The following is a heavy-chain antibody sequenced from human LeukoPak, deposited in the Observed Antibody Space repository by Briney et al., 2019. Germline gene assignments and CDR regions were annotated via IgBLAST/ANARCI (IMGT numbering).Heavy chain of an antibody. V-gene: IGHV4-59*12. D-gene: IGHD5-24*01. Sequence: SETLSLTCTGSGVSISSYYWSWIRQPPGKGLEWIGYIYYSGSTNYNPPLKSRVTMLVDTSKNQFSLKLSSVTAADTAVYYCAGSITAASFDYWGQGTLVTVSS. CDR3: AGSITAASFDY. J-gene: IGHJ4*02. CDR1: GVSISSYY. CDR2: IYYSGST.